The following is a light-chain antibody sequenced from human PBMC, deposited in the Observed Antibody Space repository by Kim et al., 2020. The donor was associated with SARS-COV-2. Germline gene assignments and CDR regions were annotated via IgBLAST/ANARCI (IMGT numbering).Light chain of an antibody. J-gene: IGKJ1*01. V-gene: IGKV3-15*01. Sequence: SPVDRAILSCRASHSVDINLACYQQKPRQPPRLLIFHAASRATGIPARCTGSGSGTDFSLTISSLQSEDLAVYYCQHYNEWPPWTFGRGTKVDIK. CDR3: QHYNEWPPWT. CDR1: HSVDIN. CDR2: HAA.